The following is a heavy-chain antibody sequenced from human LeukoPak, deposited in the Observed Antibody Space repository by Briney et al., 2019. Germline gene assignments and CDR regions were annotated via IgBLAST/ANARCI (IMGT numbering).Heavy chain of an antibody. V-gene: IGHV4-4*07. CDR2: IYTSGST. D-gene: IGHD3-22*01. J-gene: IGHJ4*02. Sequence: SETLSLTCTVSGGSISSYYWSWIRQPAGKGLEWIGRIYTSGSTNYNPSLKSRVTMSVDTSKNQFSLKLSSVTAADTAVYYCARRGSPRKYYYDSSANDYWGQGTLVTVSS. CDR3: ARRGSPRKYYYDSSANDY. CDR1: GGSISSYY.